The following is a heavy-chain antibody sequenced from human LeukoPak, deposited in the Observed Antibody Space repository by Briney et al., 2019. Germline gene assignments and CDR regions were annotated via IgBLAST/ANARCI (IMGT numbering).Heavy chain of an antibody. CDR1: GFTFSSYG. Sequence: PGGSLRLSCAASGFTFSSYGMPWVRQAPGKGLEWVAVIWYDGSNKYYADSVKGRFTISRDNSKNTLYLQMNSLRAEDTAVYYCARNHDYGDYSPFYFDYWGQGTLVTVSS. CDR2: IWYDGSNK. D-gene: IGHD4-17*01. CDR3: ARNHDYGDYSPFYFDY. V-gene: IGHV3-33*01. J-gene: IGHJ4*02.